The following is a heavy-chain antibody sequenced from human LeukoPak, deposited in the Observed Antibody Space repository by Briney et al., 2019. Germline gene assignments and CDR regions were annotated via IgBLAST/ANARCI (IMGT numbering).Heavy chain of an antibody. J-gene: IGHJ4*02. CDR3: ARDTYYYGSGSYGLDY. D-gene: IGHD3-10*01. CDR2: IYYSGST. CDR1: GGSISSYY. V-gene: IGHV4-59*12. Sequence: SETLSLTCTVSGGSISSYYWSWIRQPPGKGLEWIGYIYYSGSTNYNPSLKSRVTMSVDTSKSQFSLKLSSVTAADTAVYYCARDTYYYGSGSYGLDYWGQGTLVTVSS.